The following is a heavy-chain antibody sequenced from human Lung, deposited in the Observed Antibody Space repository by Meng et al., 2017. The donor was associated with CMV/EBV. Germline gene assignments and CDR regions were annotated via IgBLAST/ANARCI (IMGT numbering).Heavy chain of an antibody. D-gene: IGHD3-3*01. J-gene: IGHJ4*02. CDR3: ARLTIFGGVRY. CDR1: GGSISSSSYY. CDR2: IYYSGST. V-gene: IGHV4-39*01. Sequence: SCTVSGGSISSSSYYWGWIRQPPGKGLEWIGSIYYSGSTYYNPSLKSRVTISVDTSKNQFSLKLSSVTAADTAVYYCARLTIFGGVRYWGQGTLVTVSS.